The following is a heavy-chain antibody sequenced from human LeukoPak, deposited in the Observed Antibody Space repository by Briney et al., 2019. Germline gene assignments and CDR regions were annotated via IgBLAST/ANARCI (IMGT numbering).Heavy chain of an antibody. D-gene: IGHD5-12*01. CDR2: INSDGSST. CDR1: GFTLSSYW. V-gene: IGHV3-74*01. J-gene: IGHJ4*02. Sequence: GGSLRLSCAASGFTLSSYWMHWVRQAPGKGLVWVSRINSDGSSTSYADSVKGRFTISRDNAKNTLNLQMNSLRAEDTAVYYCAREGPPIVAVGLDYWGQGTLVTVSS. CDR3: AREGPPIVAVGLDY.